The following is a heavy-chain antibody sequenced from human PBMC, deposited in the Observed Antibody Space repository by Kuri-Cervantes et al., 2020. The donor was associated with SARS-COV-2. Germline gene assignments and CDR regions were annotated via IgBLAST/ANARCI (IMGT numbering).Heavy chain of an antibody. D-gene: IGHD3-16*01. Sequence: GESLKISCAASGFTFSSYAMGWVRQAPGKGLEWVSSISSRGGSTYYADSVKGRFTISRDNSKNTLYLQMNSLRAEDTAVYYCARDLGEGPTGYWGQGTLVTVSS. CDR2: ISSRGGST. CDR3: ARDLGEGPTGY. V-gene: IGHV3-23*01. J-gene: IGHJ4*02. CDR1: GFTFSSYA.